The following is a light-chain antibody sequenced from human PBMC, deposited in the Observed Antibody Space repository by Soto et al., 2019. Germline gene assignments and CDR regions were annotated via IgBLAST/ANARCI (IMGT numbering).Light chain of an antibody. CDR3: QQRSNRPALT. CDR2: DAS. V-gene: IGKV3-11*01. J-gene: IGKJ4*01. CDR1: QSVNSY. Sequence: EIVLTQSPATLSLSPGERATLSCRASQSVNSYLAWYQQKPGQGPRLLIYDASNRATGIPARFSGSGSGTDFTLTISSLEPEDFAVYYCQQRSNRPALTVGGGTKVEIK.